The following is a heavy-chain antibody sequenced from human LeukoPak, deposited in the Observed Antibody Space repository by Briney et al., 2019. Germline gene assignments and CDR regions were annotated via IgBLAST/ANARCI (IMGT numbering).Heavy chain of an antibody. J-gene: IGHJ4*02. Sequence: GASVEVSCKASGYTFTSYGISWVRQAPGQGLEWMGWISAYNGNTNYAQKLQGRVTMTTDTSTSTAYMELRSLRSDDTAVYYCARDTGEIGLRRPVDYWGQGTLVTVSS. CDR2: ISAYNGNT. D-gene: IGHD3-10*01. CDR1: GYTFTSYG. CDR3: ARDTGEIGLRRPVDY. V-gene: IGHV1-18*01.